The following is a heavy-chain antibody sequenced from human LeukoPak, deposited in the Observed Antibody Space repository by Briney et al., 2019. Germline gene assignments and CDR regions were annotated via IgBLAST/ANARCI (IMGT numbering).Heavy chain of an antibody. J-gene: IGHJ5*02. Sequence: ASVKVSCKASGYTFTGYYMHWVRQAPGQGLEWMGWINPNSGGTNYAQKFQGRVTMTRDTSISTAYMELSRLRSDDTAVYYCARDHSGYRYRSPNRFDPWGQGTLVTVSS. CDR2: INPNSGGT. V-gene: IGHV1-2*02. CDR1: GYTFTGYY. CDR3: ARDHSGYRYRSPNRFDP. D-gene: IGHD5-12*01.